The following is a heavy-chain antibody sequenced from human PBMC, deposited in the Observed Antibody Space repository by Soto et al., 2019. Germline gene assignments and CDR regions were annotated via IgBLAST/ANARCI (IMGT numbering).Heavy chain of an antibody. CDR3: ASDTGYSSGQFPESFDI. D-gene: IGHD6-19*01. J-gene: IGHJ3*02. CDR1: GFTFSSYS. V-gene: IGHV3-21*01. CDR2: ISTSSNYI. Sequence: EVQLVESGGGLVKPGGSLRLSCAASGFTFSSYSMIWVRQAPGKGLEWVSCISTSSNYIFYGDSVKGRFTISRDNAKKSWYLQMNILRAQDTAVYYCASDTGYSSGQFPESFDIWGQGRMVSVSS.